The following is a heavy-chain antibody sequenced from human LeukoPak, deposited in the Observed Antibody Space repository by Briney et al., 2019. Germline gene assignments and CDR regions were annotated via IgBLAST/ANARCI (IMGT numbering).Heavy chain of an antibody. CDR3: ARDLYSGYSSGWYGFWLDP. D-gene: IGHD6-19*01. V-gene: IGHV1-2*02. J-gene: IGHJ5*02. CDR2: INPNSGGT. CDR1: GYTFTGYY. Sequence: GASVKVSCKASGYTFTGYYMHWVRQAPGQGLGWMGWINPNSGGTNYAQKFQGRVTMTRDTSISTAYMELSRLRSDDTAVYYCARDLYSGYSSGWYGFWLDPWGQGTLVTVSS.